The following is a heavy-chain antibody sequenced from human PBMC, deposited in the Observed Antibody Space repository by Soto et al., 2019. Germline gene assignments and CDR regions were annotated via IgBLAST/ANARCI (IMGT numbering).Heavy chain of an antibody. V-gene: IGHV3-21*01. CDR3: ASALVGGYYALDI. J-gene: IGHJ3*02. CDR1: GFTFSSYS. Sequence: EVQLVESGGGLVKPGGSLRLSCAASGFTFSSYSMNWVRQAPGKGLEWVSAITSSSSYIYYADSVKGRFTISRDNAKNSLYLQMNSLRAEDTAVDYCASALVGGYYALDIWGQGTRVTVSS. CDR2: ITSSSSYI. D-gene: IGHD1-26*01.